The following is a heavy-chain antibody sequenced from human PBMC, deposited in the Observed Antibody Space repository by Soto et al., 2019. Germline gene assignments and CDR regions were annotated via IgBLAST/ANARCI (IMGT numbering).Heavy chain of an antibody. CDR3: ARESTVATWRFDY. J-gene: IGHJ4*02. CDR2: VYYTGTT. V-gene: IGHV4-59*11. CDR1: GGYITSHY. Sequence: PSETLSLTCTVSGGYITSHYWSWIRQSPEKGLEWIGYVYYTGTTNYNPSLRSRVTISLDTAKNQFSLKLSSVTAADAAVYYCARESTVATWRFDYGGQGTAVTLSS. D-gene: IGHD4-4*01.